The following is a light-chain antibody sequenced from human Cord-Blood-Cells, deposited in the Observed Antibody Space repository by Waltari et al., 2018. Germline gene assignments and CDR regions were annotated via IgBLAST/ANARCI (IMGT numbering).Light chain of an antibody. Sequence: QSALTQPRSVSGSPGPSVTLSCPGTSSSVGGYNSVSWYQQHPGKAPKLMIYDVSKRPSGVPDRFSGSKSGNTASLTISGLQAEDEADYYCCSYAGSYTFVFGTGTKVTVL. CDR2: DVS. CDR1: SSSVGGYNS. CDR3: CSYAGSYTFV. V-gene: IGLV2-11*01. J-gene: IGLJ1*01.